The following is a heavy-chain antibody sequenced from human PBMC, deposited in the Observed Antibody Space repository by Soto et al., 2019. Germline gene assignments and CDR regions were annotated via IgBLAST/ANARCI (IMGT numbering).Heavy chain of an antibody. D-gene: IGHD7-27*01. CDR1: GGTFN. CDR3: ARGSGADAFDI. Sequence: ASVKVSCKVSGGTFNIRRVRQAPGQGLEWMGGIIPVIDTANYARKFQGRVVISADRATNIVYMEMMSLTLEDTAVYYCARGSGADAFDIWGQGTMVTVSS. CDR2: IIPVIDTA. J-gene: IGHJ3*02. V-gene: IGHV1-69*06.